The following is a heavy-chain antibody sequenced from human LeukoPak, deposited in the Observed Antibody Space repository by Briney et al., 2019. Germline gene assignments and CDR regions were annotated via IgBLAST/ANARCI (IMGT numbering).Heavy chain of an antibody. D-gene: IGHD5-18*01. V-gene: IGHV3-21*01. CDR1: GFTFSSYS. CDR2: ISSSSSSI. Sequence: PGGSLRLSCAASGFTFSSYSMNWVRQAPGKGLEWVSSISSSSSSIYYADSVKGRFTISRDNAKNSLYLQMNSLRAEDTAVYYCARASGDIVETATMGSYLGQGTLVTVSS. J-gene: IGHJ4*02. CDR3: ARASGDIVETATMGSY.